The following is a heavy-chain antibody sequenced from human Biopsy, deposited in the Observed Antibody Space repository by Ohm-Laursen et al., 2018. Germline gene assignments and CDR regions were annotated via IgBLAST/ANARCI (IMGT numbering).Heavy chain of an antibody. CDR2: FAPENGKT. D-gene: IGHD4-17*01. CDR1: GYTLTELS. Sequence: ASVKVSCKVSGYTLTELSMHWVRQAPGRGLEWMGGFAPENGKTIYAQKFQGRVTMTTDTSTTTAYMDLRSLRSDDTAVYYCARDPHGEGRDYGSYFDYWGQGTLVTVSS. J-gene: IGHJ4*02. V-gene: IGHV1-24*01. CDR3: ARDPHGEGRDYGSYFDY.